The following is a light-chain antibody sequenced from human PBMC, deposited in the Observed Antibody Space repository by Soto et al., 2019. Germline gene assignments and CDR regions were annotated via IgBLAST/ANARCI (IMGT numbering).Light chain of an antibody. Sequence: DIQMTQSPPSLSAFVGDRVTITCRASQGINTWIAWYQQKPEKAPTSLIYDASSLESGVPSRFSGSGSGTDFTLTINDLQPEDVATYFCLQDYDFPYTFGQGTKLEI. V-gene: IGKV1D-16*01. CDR3: LQDYDFPYT. J-gene: IGKJ2*01. CDR2: DAS. CDR1: QGINTW.